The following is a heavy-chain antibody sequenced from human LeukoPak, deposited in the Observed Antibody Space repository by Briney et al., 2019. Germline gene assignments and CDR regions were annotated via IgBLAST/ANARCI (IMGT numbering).Heavy chain of an antibody. J-gene: IGHJ4*02. V-gene: IGHV1-2*02. CDR1: RYTFTGYY. CDR2: INPNSGGT. CDR3: ARGAADYGAYYFDY. D-gene: IGHD4-17*01. Sequence: ASVKVSCKASRYTFTGYYMHWVRQAPGQGLEWMGWINPNSGGTNYAQKFQGRVTMTRDTSISTAYMELSRLRSDDTAVYYCARGAADYGAYYFDYWGQGTLVTVSS.